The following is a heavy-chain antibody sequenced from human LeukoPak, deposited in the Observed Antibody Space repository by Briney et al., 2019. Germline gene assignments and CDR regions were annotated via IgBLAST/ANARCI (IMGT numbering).Heavy chain of an antibody. J-gene: IGHJ5*02. CDR3: ARYCSSTSCYSRTNWFDP. CDR2: INHSGST. D-gene: IGHD2-2*02. V-gene: IGHV4-34*01. Sequence: PSETLSLTCAVYGGSFSGYYWSWIRQPPGKGLEWIGEINHSGSTNYNPSLKSRVTISVDTSKNQFSLKLSSVTAADTAVYYCARYCSSTSCYSRTNWFDPWGQGTLVTASS. CDR1: GGSFSGYY.